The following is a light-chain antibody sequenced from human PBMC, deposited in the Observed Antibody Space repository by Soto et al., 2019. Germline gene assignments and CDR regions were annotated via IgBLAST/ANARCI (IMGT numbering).Light chain of an antibody. CDR3: QQYNSDSWT. V-gene: IGKV1-5*03. Sequence: DLQMTQSPSTLSASVGDRGTITCRASQSISSWLAWYQQKPGKAPKLLIYKASSLESGVPSRLSGSGSGTEFTLTISSLQPDDFETYYCQQYNSDSWTFGQGSKV. CDR2: KAS. J-gene: IGKJ1*01. CDR1: QSISSW.